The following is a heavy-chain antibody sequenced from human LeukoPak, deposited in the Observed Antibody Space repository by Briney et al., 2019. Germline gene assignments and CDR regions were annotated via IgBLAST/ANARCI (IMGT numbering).Heavy chain of an antibody. CDR3: ARGTGVLDTAMVKAFDI. Sequence: SETLSLTCTVSGGSISSYYWSWIRQPPGKGLEWIGYIYYSGSTNYNPSLKSRVTISVDTSKNQFSLKLSSVTAADTAVYYCARGTGVLDTAMVKAFDIWGQGTMVTVSS. V-gene: IGHV4-59*01. CDR2: IYYSGST. CDR1: GGSISSYY. D-gene: IGHD5-18*01. J-gene: IGHJ3*02.